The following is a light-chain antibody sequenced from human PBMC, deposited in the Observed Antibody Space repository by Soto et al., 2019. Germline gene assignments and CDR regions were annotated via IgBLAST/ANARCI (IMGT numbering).Light chain of an antibody. CDR1: QAISNW. V-gene: IGKV1D-12*01. CDR3: QQANSFPLT. CDR2: AAS. J-gene: IGKJ4*01. Sequence: IQMTQSPDSVSASVGDTITITCRASQAISNWIAWYQQKPGQAPKILIYAASTLQGGVPLRFSGSGSGTDFTLTISSLQHEDYSTYYYQQANSFPLTFGGGTRVEVK.